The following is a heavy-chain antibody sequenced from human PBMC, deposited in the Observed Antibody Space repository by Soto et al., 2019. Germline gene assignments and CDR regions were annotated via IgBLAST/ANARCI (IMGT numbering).Heavy chain of an antibody. CDR1: GFTFSSYW. Sequence: GGSLRLSCAASGFTFSSYWMSWVRQAPGKGLEWVANIKQDGSEKYYVDSVKGRFTISRDNAKNSLYLQMNSLRAEDTAVYYCARDRPRRMVRGVISWFDPWGQGNLVTVSS. D-gene: IGHD3-10*01. V-gene: IGHV3-7*03. CDR3: ARDRPRRMVRGVISWFDP. CDR2: IKQDGSEK. J-gene: IGHJ5*02.